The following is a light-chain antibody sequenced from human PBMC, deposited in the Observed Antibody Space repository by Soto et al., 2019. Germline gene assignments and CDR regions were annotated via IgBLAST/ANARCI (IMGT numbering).Light chain of an antibody. CDR3: QQYGSSIT. J-gene: IGKJ5*01. CDR2: GAS. Sequence: IVLTPAPSTLSMSLVERATLSCKASQSVTSRHLAWYQQKPGQAPRLLIYGASSRATGIPDRFSGSGSGTDFTLTISRLEPEDFAVYYCQQYGSSITFGQGTRLEIK. V-gene: IGKV3-20*01. CDR1: QSVTSRH.